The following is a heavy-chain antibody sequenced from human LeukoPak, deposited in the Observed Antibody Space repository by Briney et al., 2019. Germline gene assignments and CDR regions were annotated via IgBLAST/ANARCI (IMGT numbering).Heavy chain of an antibody. D-gene: IGHD3-3*01. V-gene: IGHV4-4*02. CDR2: IYHSGST. CDR3: ARGRVPYDFWSGYSSWFDP. CDR1: GGSISSSNW. Sequence: SETLSLTCAVSGGSISSSNWWSWVRQPPGKGLEWIGEIYHSGSTNYNPSLKSRVTISVDKSKNQFSLKLSSVTAADTAVYYCARGRVPYDFWSGYSSWFDPWGQGTLVTVSS. J-gene: IGHJ5*02.